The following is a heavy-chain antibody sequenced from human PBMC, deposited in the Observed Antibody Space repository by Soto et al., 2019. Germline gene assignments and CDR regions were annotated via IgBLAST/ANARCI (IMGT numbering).Heavy chain of an antibody. CDR3: ARTRGKHFDY. J-gene: IGHJ4*02. Sequence: SETLSLTCAVYGGSFSGYYWSWIRQPPGKGLEWIGEINHSGSTNYNPSLKSRVTISVDTSKNQFSLKLSSVTAADTAVYYCARTRGKHFDYWGQGTLVTVSS. CDR2: INHSGST. V-gene: IGHV4-34*01. CDR1: GGSFSGYY. D-gene: IGHD3-10*01.